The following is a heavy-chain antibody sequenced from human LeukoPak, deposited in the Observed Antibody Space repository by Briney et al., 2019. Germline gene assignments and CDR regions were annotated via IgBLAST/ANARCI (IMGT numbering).Heavy chain of an antibody. V-gene: IGHV4-39*01. CDR3: ARGRLWQPSDY. D-gene: IGHD2-21*01. CDR1: GGSISSSGYY. CDR2: MYYSGST. Sequence: SETLSLTCTVSGGSISSSGYYWGWIRQTPGKGLEWIGNMYYSGSTYYNPSLKSRVTISVGTSKNQFSLKLSSVTAADTAVYYCARGRLWQPSDYWGQGTLVTVSS. J-gene: IGHJ4*02.